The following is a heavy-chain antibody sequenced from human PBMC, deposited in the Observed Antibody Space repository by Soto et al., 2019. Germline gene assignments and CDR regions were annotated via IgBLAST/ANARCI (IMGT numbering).Heavy chain of an antibody. CDR3: ARHPGVTIPGAGYFYGMDV. J-gene: IGHJ6*02. D-gene: IGHD2-8*01. Sequence: SETLSLTCSVSGDSINSDNYYWGWIRQPPGKGLEWIGYIYYRGSTNYNPSLKTRVTISVDTSKNQFSLKLSSVTAADTAIYYCARHPGVTIPGAGYFYGMDVWGQGTSVTVSS. V-gene: IGHV4-39*01. CDR2: IYYRGST. CDR1: GDSINSDNYY.